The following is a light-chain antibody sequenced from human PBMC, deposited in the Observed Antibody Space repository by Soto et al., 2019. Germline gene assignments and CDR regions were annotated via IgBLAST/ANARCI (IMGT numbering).Light chain of an antibody. J-gene: IGKJ2*01. V-gene: IGKV1-12*01. CDR3: QQANRVPHT. CDR2: AAS. Sequence: DIQMTQSPSSVSASVGDRVTITCRSRQGIRRWLAWYQQKPGKAPKLLIYAASSLQSGGPSRFSGSGSGTDFTLTSSSLQPEAFATYYWQQANRVPHTFGQGTKLEIK. CDR1: QGIRRW.